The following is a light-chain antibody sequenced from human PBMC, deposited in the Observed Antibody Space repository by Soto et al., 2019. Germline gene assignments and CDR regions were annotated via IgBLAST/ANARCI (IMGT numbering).Light chain of an antibody. Sequence: EIVLTQSPATLSLSPGERATLSCRASQSVSSYLAWYQQKPGQAPRLLIYDASNRATGIPARFNGSGSGTDFTLTISSLEPEDFEVYYCQQYDNWPPYTFGQGTKVDNK. CDR2: DAS. CDR3: QQYDNWPPYT. V-gene: IGKV3-11*01. J-gene: IGKJ2*01. CDR1: QSVSSY.